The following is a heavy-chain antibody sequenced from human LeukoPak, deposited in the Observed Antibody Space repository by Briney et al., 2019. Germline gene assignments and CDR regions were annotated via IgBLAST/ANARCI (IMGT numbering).Heavy chain of an antibody. CDR1: GDSVSSNSAA. D-gene: IGHD6-13*01. J-gene: IGHJ3*02. Sequence: SQTLSPTCAISGDSVSSNSAAWIWIRQSPSRGLEWLGRTFYRSKWYNDYAVSVKSRITINPDTSKNQFSLHLNSVTPEDTAVYYCARGGYSSSRHAFDIWGQGTMVTVSS. CDR2: TFYRSKWYN. CDR3: ARGGYSSSRHAFDI. V-gene: IGHV6-1*01.